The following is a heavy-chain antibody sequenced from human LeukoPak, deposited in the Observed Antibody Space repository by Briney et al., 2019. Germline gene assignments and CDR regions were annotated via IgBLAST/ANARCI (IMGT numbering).Heavy chain of an antibody. Sequence: GSLRLSCAASGFTFSSYAMHWVRQAPGKGLEWVAVISYDGSNKYYADSVKGRFTISRDNSKNTLYLQMNSLRAEDTALYYCARGQWVGTTQAYYLEYWGQGTLVAVSS. V-gene: IGHV3-30-3*01. J-gene: IGHJ4*02. D-gene: IGHD1-26*01. CDR1: GFTFSSYA. CDR3: ARGQWVGTTQAYYLEY. CDR2: ISYDGSNK.